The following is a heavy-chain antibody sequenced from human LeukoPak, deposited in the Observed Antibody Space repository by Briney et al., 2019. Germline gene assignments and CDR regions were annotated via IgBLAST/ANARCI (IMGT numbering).Heavy chain of an antibody. V-gene: IGHV3-30*04. Sequence: GGSLRLSCAASGFTFSSYAMHWVRQAPGKGREWVAVISYDGSNKYYADSVKGRFTISRDNSKNTLYLQMTSLRAEDTAVYYCARDHLVRGVIVGANWFDSWGQGTLVTVSS. J-gene: IGHJ5*01. D-gene: IGHD3-10*01. CDR2: ISYDGSNK. CDR3: ARDHLVRGVIVGANWFDS. CDR1: GFTFSSYA.